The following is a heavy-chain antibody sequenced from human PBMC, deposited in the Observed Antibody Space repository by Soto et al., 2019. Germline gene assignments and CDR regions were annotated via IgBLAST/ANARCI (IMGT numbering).Heavy chain of an antibody. Sequence: QVQLRESGPGLVKSSETLSLTCTVSGASIRSYYWSWIRQPPGKGLEWIGYIYYSGGTNYNPSLKSRVTISLDTSTSQFSLKLSSVTAADTAVYYCARPWTTRNYDNSYFDLWGRGTLVTVSS. CDR3: ARPWTTRNYDNSYFDL. CDR1: GASIRSYY. J-gene: IGHJ2*01. D-gene: IGHD3-22*01. V-gene: IGHV4-59*01. CDR2: IYYSGGT.